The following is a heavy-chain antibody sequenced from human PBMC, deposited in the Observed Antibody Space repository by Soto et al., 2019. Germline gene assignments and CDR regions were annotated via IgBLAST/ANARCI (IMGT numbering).Heavy chain of an antibody. V-gene: IGHV4-34*01. D-gene: IGHD6-13*01. CDR1: GGSFSGYY. Sequence: SETLSLTCAVYGGSFSGYYWSWIRQPPGKGLEWIGEINHSGSTNYNPSLKSRVTISVDTSKNQFSLKLSSVTAADTAVYYCAISLGQLVNAFDIWGQGTMVTVSS. J-gene: IGHJ3*02. CDR2: INHSGST. CDR3: AISLGQLVNAFDI.